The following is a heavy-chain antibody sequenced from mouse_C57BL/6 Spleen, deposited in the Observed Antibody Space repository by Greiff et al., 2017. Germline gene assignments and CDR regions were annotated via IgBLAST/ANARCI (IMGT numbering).Heavy chain of an antibody. CDR1: GYTFTSYG. D-gene: IGHD1-1*01. V-gene: IGHV1-81*01. CDR3: ARGYGSSFLYAMDY. J-gene: IGHJ4*01. Sequence: QVQLQQSGAELARPGASVKLSCKASGYTFTSYGISWVKQRTGQGLEWIGEIYPRSGNTYYNEKFKGKATLPADKSSSEAYMELRSLTSEDSAVYFGARGYGSSFLYAMDYWGQGTSVTVSS. CDR2: IYPRSGNT.